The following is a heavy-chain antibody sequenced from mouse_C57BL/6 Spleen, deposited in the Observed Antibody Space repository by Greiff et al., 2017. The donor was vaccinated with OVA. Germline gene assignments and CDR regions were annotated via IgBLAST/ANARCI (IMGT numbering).Heavy chain of an antibody. J-gene: IGHJ4*01. V-gene: IGHV1-9*01. CDR1: GYTFTGYW. Sequence: QVQLKQSGAELMKPGASVKLSCKATGYTFTGYWIEWVKQRPGHGLEWIGEILPGSGSTNYNEKFKGKATFTADTSSNTAYMQLSSLTTEDSAIYYCAGAATVVATPLYAMDYWGQGTSVTVSS. D-gene: IGHD1-1*01. CDR2: ILPGSGST. CDR3: AGAATVVATPLYAMDY.